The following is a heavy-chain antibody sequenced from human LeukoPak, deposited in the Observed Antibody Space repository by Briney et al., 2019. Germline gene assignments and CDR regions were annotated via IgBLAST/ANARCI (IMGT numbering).Heavy chain of an antibody. CDR1: GGSISSYY. V-gene: IGHV4-59*12. Sequence: SETLSLTCTVSGGSISSYYWSWIRQPPGKGLEWIGYVYYAGSTNYNPSLKSRVTISVDTSKNQVSLKLSSVTAADTAVYYCARDRGTWNDDGFDYWGQGTLVTVSS. D-gene: IGHD1-1*01. J-gene: IGHJ4*02. CDR2: VYYAGST. CDR3: ARDRGTWNDDGFDY.